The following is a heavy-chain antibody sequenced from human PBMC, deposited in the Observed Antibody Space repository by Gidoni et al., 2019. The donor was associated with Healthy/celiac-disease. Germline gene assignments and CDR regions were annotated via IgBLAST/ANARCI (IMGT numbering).Heavy chain of an antibody. CDR2: ISAYNGNT. J-gene: IGHJ5*02. D-gene: IGHD1-7*01. CDR3: ARDRNWNYQSNWFDP. CDR1: GYNFTSYG. Sequence: QVQLVQSGAEVKKPGASVKVPCKASGYNFTSYGISWVRQAPGQGLEWMGWISAYNGNTNYAQKLQGRVTMTTDTSTSTAYMELRSLRSDDTAVYYCARDRNWNYQSNWFDPWGQGTLVTVSS. V-gene: IGHV1-18*01.